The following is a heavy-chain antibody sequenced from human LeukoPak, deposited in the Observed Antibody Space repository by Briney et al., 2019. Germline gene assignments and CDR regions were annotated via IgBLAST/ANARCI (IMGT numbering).Heavy chain of an antibody. CDR1: GVSFSGYY. J-gene: IGHJ4*02. V-gene: IGHV4-34*01. CDR3: ARRWYYDFWSGYYTED. Sequence: SETLSLTCAVYGVSFSGYYWSWIRQPPGKGLEWIGEINHSGSTNYNPSLKSRVTISVDTSKNQFSLKLSSVTAADTAVYYCARRWYYDFWSGYYTEDWGQGTLVTVSS. CDR2: INHSGST. D-gene: IGHD3-3*01.